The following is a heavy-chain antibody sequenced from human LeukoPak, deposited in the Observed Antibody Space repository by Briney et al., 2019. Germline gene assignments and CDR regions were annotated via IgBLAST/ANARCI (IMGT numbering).Heavy chain of an antibody. CDR3: ARAQDYDNSSFVDGFDI. CDR1: GFTFSNYG. V-gene: IGHV3-33*01. Sequence: PGGSLRLSCVGSGFTFSNYGMHWVRQATGKGLEWVAVIWYDGRKTYHADSVKGRFTISRDNSKNTLYLQMNSLRAEDTAVYYCARAQDYDNSSFVDGFDIWGQGTMVTVSS. J-gene: IGHJ3*02. D-gene: IGHD3-22*01. CDR2: IWYDGRKT.